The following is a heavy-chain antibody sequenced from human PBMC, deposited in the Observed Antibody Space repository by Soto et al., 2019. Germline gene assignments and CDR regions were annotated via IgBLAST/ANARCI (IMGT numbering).Heavy chain of an antibody. CDR3: ARVRFGELFLLDY. CDR1: GGSISSGGYY. CDR2: IYYSGST. D-gene: IGHD3-10*01. V-gene: IGHV4-31*03. Sequence: PSETLSLTCTVSGGSISSGGYYWSWIRQHPGKGLEWIGYIYYSGSTYYNPSLKSRVTISVDTSKNQFSLKLSSVTAADTAVYYCARVRFGELFLLDYWGQGTLVTVSS. J-gene: IGHJ4*02.